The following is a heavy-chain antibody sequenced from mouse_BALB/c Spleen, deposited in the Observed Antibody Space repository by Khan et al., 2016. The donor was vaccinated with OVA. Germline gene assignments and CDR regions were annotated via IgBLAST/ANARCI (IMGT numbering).Heavy chain of an antibody. Sequence: EVELVGSGGGLVKPGGSLKLSCAASGFTFSSYAVSWIRQTPEKRLEWVASINSGGSTYYPDSVKGRFTISSDDARNILYLQMSSLRSEDTAMYYCTRLVGYWGQGTSVTVSS. V-gene: IGHV5-6-5*01. CDR3: TRLVGY. J-gene: IGHJ4*01. CDR2: INSGGST. CDR1: GFTFSSYA.